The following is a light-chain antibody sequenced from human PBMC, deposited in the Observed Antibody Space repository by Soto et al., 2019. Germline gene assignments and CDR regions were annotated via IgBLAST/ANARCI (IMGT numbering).Light chain of an antibody. CDR2: DAS. CDR3: QQGFVWPGS. J-gene: IGKJ2*01. V-gene: IGKV3-11*01. Sequence: EIVLTQSPATLSLSPGERATLSCRASQSINSHLVWYQQKPGQAPRLLIYDASNRAPGIPARFSGSGSGTDFTLTISTLAPEDVAVYYCQQGFVWPGSFGQGTKLEIK. CDR1: QSINSH.